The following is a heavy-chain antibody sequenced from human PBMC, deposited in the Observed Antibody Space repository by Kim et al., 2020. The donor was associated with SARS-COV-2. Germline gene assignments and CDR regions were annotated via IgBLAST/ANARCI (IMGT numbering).Heavy chain of an antibody. Sequence: GGSLRLSCAASGFTFSSYAMSWVRQAPGKGLEWVSAISGSGGSTYYADSVKGRFTISRDNSKNTLYLQMNSLRAEDTAVYYCAKVRGYCSSTSCYGMITGSLGALNYWGQGTLVTVSS. V-gene: IGHV3-23*01. D-gene: IGHD2-2*01. J-gene: IGHJ4*02. CDR2: ISGSGGST. CDR3: AKVRGYCSSTSCYGMITGSLGALNY. CDR1: GFTFSSYA.